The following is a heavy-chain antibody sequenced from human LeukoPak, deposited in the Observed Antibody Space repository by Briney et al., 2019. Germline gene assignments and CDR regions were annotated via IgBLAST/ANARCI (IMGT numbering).Heavy chain of an antibody. Sequence: KPGGCLRLSCAASGFTFSDYYMSWIRQAPGKGLEWVSSIRSSSSYTTHADSVKGRFNISTRNAKNSLYLQMNSLRAEDTAVYYCARGGELRYFDCCGFDIWGQGTMVTVSS. CDR1: GFTFSDYY. D-gene: IGHD3-9*01. V-gene: IGHV3-11*05. CDR3: ARGGELRYFDCCGFDI. J-gene: IGHJ3*02. CDR2: IRSSSSYT.